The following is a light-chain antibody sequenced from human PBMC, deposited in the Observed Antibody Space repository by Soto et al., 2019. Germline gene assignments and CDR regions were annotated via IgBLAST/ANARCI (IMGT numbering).Light chain of an antibody. CDR3: QQYYHWPRT. Sequence: EVGFTQSPGTLSLSPGERATLSCRASQSISRNLAWYQQKPGQAPRLLIYGASTRATGIPARFSGSGSGTDFNLTISSLQSEDFAVYYCQQYYHWPRTFGQGTKVDIK. CDR2: GAS. V-gene: IGKV3D-15*01. J-gene: IGKJ1*01. CDR1: QSISRN.